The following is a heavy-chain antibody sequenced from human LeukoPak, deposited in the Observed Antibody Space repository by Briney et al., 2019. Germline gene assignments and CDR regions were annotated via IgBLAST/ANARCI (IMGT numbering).Heavy chain of an antibody. J-gene: IGHJ4*02. CDR1: GGTFSSYA. CDR3: ARDQEPDGDYQGLLGY. V-gene: IGHV1-69*05. D-gene: IGHD4-17*01. Sequence: SVKVSCKASGGTFSSYAISWVRQAPGQGLEWMGGIIPIFGTANYAQKFQGRVTITTDESTSTAYMELSSLRSEDTAAYYCARDQEPDGDYQGLLGYWGQGTLVTVSS. CDR2: IIPIFGTA.